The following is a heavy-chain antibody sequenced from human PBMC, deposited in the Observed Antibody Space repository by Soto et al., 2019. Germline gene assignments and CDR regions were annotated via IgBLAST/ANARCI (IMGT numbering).Heavy chain of an antibody. CDR3: ATRYFDS. V-gene: IGHV6-1*01. Sequence: SQTLSLTCAISGDSVSSNSAAWIWIRQSPSRGLEWLGRTYYRSKWYNDYAVSVKSRIIINPDTSKNQFSLQLNSVTPDDTAVNYCATRYFDSWGQETWVTASS. CDR2: TYYRSKWYN. J-gene: IGHJ4*02. CDR1: GDSVSSNSAA.